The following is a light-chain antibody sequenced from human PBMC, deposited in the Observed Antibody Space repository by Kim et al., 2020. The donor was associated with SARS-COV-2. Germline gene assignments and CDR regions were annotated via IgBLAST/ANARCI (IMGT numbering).Light chain of an antibody. CDR3: QSYDSSNLV. CDR1: SGSIASNY. J-gene: IGLJ2*01. V-gene: IGLV6-57*03. CDR2: EDN. Sequence: GKTVTISCTRSSGSIASNYVQWYQQRPGSAPTTVIYEDNQRPSGVPDRVSGSIDSSSNSASLTISGLKTEDEADYYCQSYDSSNLVFGGGTQLTVL.